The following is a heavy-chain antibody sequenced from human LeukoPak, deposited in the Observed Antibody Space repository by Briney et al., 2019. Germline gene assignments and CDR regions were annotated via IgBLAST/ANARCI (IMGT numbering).Heavy chain of an antibody. Sequence: PSETLSLTCNVSGGSISSYYWSWIRQPPGKGLEWIGYFYYSGSTNYNPSLKSRVTISVDTSKNQFSLKLSSVTAADTAVYYCARENRMGAIDYWGQGTLVTVSS. CDR3: ARENRMGAIDY. CDR2: FYYSGST. D-gene: IGHD1-26*01. V-gene: IGHV4-59*01. CDR1: GGSISSYY. J-gene: IGHJ4*02.